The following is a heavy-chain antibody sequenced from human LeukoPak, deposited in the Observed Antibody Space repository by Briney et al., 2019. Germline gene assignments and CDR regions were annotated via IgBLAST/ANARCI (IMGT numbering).Heavy chain of an antibody. CDR2: INHSGSA. J-gene: IGHJ6*02. CDR1: GGSFSGYY. Sequence: SETLSLTCAVYGGSFSGYYWSWIRQPPGKGLEGIGEINHSGSANYNPSLKSRVTISVDTSKNQFSLKLSSVTAAATDVYYCANLIAVAGTYYYGMDVWGQGTTVTVSS. CDR3: ANLIAVAGTYYYGMDV. D-gene: IGHD6-19*01. V-gene: IGHV4-34*01.